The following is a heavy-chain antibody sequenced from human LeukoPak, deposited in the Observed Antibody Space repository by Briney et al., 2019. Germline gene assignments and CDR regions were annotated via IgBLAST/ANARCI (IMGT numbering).Heavy chain of an antibody. Sequence: SVKVSCKASGGTFSSYAISWVRQAPGQGLEWMGGIIPIFGTANYAQKFQGRVTITANKSTSTAYMELSSLRSEDTAVYYCARDNSVRDEAWWFNPWGQGTLVTVSS. CDR2: IIPIFGTA. CDR1: GGTFSSYA. J-gene: IGHJ5*02. CDR3: ARDNSVRDEAWWFNP. V-gene: IGHV1-69*06. D-gene: IGHD5-24*01.